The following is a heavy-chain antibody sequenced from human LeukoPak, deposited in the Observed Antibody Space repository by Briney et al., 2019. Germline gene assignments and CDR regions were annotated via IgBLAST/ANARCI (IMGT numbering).Heavy chain of an antibody. V-gene: IGHV5-51*01. CDR2: IYPGDSDT. CDR3: ARRPYYYDSSGINFDY. CDR1: GYNFTTYW. Sequence: PGESLKISCKGSGYNFTTYWIGWVRQMPGKGLEWMGIIYPGDSDTRYRPSFQGQVTISADKSISTAYLQWSSLKASDTAMYYCARRPYYYDSSGINFDYWGQGTLVTVSS. J-gene: IGHJ4*02. D-gene: IGHD3-22*01.